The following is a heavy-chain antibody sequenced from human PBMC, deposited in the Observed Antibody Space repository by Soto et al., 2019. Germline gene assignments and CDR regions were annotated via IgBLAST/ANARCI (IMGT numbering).Heavy chain of an antibody. CDR1: GYTFSAYY. Sequence: GASVKVSCKSSGYTFSAYYMHWVRQAPGQGLQWMGWINPNSGDTDYTQKFQGRVAMTRDTSINTAYMELNSLTSDDTAVYYCARGGSGSYWAPGMYWGQGTLVTVSS. CDR3: ARGGSGSYWAPGMY. D-gene: IGHD3-10*01. J-gene: IGHJ4*02. V-gene: IGHV1-2*02. CDR2: INPNSGDT.